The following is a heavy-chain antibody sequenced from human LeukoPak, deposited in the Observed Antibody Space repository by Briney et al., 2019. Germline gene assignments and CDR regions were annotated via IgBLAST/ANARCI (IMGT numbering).Heavy chain of an antibody. CDR3: TREVRSAWASFDP. D-gene: IGHD1-26*01. Sequence: TSETLSLTCTVSGGSISTSNYYWGWIRQPPGKGLEWIGSIHYSARIYYNPSLKSRLTISPDTSKNQFSLKLTSVTAADTAVYYCTREVRSAWASFDPWGQGTLVIVSS. V-gene: IGHV4-39*07. CDR1: GGSISTSNYY. J-gene: IGHJ5*02. CDR2: IHYSARI.